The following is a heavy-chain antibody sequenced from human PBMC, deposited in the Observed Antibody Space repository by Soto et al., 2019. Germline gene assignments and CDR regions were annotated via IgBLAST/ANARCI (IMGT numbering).Heavy chain of an antibody. D-gene: IGHD3-10*01. V-gene: IGHV4-59*01. J-gene: IGHJ4*02. CDR3: ARDPWGYGSADY. Sequence: SETLSLTCTVSGGSISSYYWSWIRQPPGKGLEWIGYIYYSGSTNYNPSLKSRVTISVDTSKNQFSLKLSSVTAADTAVYYCARDPWGYGSADYWGQGTLVTVSS. CDR2: IYYSGST. CDR1: GGSISSYY.